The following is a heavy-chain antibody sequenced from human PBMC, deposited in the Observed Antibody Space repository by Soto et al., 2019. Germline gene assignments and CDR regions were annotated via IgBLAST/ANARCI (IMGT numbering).Heavy chain of an antibody. CDR2: FYYSGST. J-gene: IGHJ4*02. CDR1: GGSINNYY. CDR3: ARAGAATLSDY. Sequence: QVQLQESGPGLVKPSETLSLTCTVSGGSINNYYWSWIRQPPGKGLEWIGYFYYSGSTNYNPSLXXRVXISVDTSKNQFSLKLSSVTAADTAVYYCARAGAATLSDYWGQGTLVTXS. D-gene: IGHD2-15*01. V-gene: IGHV4-59*01.